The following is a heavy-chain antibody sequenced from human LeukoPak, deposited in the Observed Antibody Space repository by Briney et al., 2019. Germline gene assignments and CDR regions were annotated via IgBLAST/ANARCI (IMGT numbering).Heavy chain of an antibody. V-gene: IGHV3-21*01. CDR2: ISSSSSYI. CDR1: GFTFSSYS. CDR3: ARDRGSYDAFDI. D-gene: IGHD1-26*01. Sequence: GGSLRLSCAASGFTFSSYSMNWVRQTPGKGLEWVSSISSSSSYIYYADSVKGRFTISRDNAKNSLYLQMNSLRAEDTAAYYCARDRGSYDAFDIWGQGTMVTVSS. J-gene: IGHJ3*02.